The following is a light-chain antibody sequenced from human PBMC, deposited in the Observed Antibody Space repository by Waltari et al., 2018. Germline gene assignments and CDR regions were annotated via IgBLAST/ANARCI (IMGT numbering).Light chain of an antibody. J-gene: IGKJ1*01. CDR2: KVS. CDR3: MQGIHWPRT. CDR1: QSLVHSDGNTY. Sequence: DVVMTQSPLSLPVTLGQPASIPFRSSQSLVHSDGNTYLSWFQQRPGQSPRRLIYKVSNRDSGVPDRFSGSGSGTDFTLKINRVEAEDVGVYYCMQGIHWPRTFGQGTKVEIK. V-gene: IGKV2-30*02.